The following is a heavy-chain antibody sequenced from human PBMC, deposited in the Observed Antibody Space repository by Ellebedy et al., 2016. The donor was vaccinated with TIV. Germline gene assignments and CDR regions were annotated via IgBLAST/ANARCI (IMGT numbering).Heavy chain of an antibody. CDR2: IQYDESDT. CDR1: GFTFRSYG. Sequence: GESLKISCAASGFTFRSYGMYWVRQAPGKGPEWAAFIQYDESDTHYADSVKGRFTISRDNSKNTLYLQMNSLRAADTAVYYCAKLIQHTDKGAVDIWGQGTMVTVSS. V-gene: IGHV3-30*02. CDR3: AKLIQHTDKGAVDI. D-gene: IGHD2-21*01. J-gene: IGHJ3*02.